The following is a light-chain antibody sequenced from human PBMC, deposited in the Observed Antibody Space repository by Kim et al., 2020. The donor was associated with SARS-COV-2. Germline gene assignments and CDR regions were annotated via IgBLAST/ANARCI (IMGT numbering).Light chain of an antibody. CDR1: SLRSYY. CDR3: NSRDSNDNVV. Sequence: VALGQTGRITCQGDSLRSYYATWNQQKPGQAPRLVIYGKNNRPSGIPDRFSGSSSGNTASLTITGTQAGDEADYYCNSRDSNDNVVFGGGTKLTVL. CDR2: GKN. V-gene: IGLV3-19*01. J-gene: IGLJ2*01.